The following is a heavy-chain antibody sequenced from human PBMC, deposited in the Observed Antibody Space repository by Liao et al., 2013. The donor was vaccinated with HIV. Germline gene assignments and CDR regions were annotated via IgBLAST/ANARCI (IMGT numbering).Heavy chain of an antibody. V-gene: IGHV4-30-4*08. Sequence: QVQLQESGPGLVKPSQTLSLTCTVSGGSISSGDFYWNWIRQPPGKGLEWIGYIFYSGNTYYNPSLKSRVTVSVDTSKSQFSLRLTSVTAADTAVYYCARVVRPFYYMDYWGQGTLVTVSS. D-gene: IGHD3-10*01. J-gene: IGHJ4*02. CDR3: ARVVRPFYYMDY. CDR2: IFYSGNT. CDR1: GGSISSGDFY.